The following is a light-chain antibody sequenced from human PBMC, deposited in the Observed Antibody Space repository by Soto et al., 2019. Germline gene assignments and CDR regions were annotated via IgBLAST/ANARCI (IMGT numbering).Light chain of an antibody. Sequence: EIVLTQSPATLSLSPGERATLSCRASQSVSNYVVWYQQKPGQAPRLLIYDASNRATGIPARFSGSGSETDYTRTISSLEPGDFAVYYCQQRIDWPLTFGGGTKVEIK. CDR2: DAS. J-gene: IGKJ4*01. CDR3: QQRIDWPLT. CDR1: QSVSNY. V-gene: IGKV3-11*01.